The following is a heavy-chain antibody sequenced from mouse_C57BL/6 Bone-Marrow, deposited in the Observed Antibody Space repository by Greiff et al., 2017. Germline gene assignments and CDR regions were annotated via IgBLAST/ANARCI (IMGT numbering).Heavy chain of an antibody. V-gene: IGHV1-85*01. CDR3: ARDYGSSYWYFDV. CDR1: GYTFTSYD. D-gene: IGHD1-1*01. Sequence: VQLQQSGPELVKPGASVKLSCKASGYTFTSYDINWVKQRPGQGLEWIGWIYPRAGSTKYNEKFKGKATLTVDTSSSTAYMERHSLASEDSAVYFCARDYGSSYWYFDVWGTGTTVTVSS. CDR2: IYPRAGST. J-gene: IGHJ1*03.